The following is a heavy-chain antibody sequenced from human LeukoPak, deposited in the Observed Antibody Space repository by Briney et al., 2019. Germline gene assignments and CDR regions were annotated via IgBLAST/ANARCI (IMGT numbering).Heavy chain of an antibody. CDR1: GFIFSSCW. V-gene: IGHV3-7*01. CDR3: ARGPIDQPRWGYFFDY. D-gene: IGHD2-21*01. J-gene: IGHJ4*02. CDR2: INQDGSET. Sequence: PGGSLRLSCAASGFIFSSCWLGWVRQAAGKGLEGVANINQDGSETYVDSVRGRFTISRDNAKNSLHLQMNSLRAEDTAVYYCARGPIDQPRWGYFFDYWGQGTLVTVSS.